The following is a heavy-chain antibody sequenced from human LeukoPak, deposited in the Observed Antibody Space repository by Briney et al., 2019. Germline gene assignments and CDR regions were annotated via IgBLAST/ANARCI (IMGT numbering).Heavy chain of an antibody. J-gene: IGHJ4*02. CDR2: IMPIFGTA. D-gene: IGHD4-17*01. CDR1: GGTFSSYA. V-gene: IGHV1-69*13. CDR3: ARDTNPYGDYGEGSYYFDY. Sequence: ASLKVSCKASGGTFSSYAISWVRQPPEQGLEWVGGIMPIFGTANYAQKFQGRVTITADESTSTAYMELSSLRSEDTAVYYCARDTNPYGDYGEGSYYFDYWGQGTLVTVSS.